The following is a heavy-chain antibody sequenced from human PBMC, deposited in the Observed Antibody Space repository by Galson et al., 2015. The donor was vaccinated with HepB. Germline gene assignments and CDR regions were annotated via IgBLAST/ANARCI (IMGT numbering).Heavy chain of an antibody. Sequence: SLRLSCAASGFTFSSYAMSWVRQAPGKGLEWVSAISGSGGSTYYADSVKGRFTISRDNSKNTLYLQMNSLRAEDTAVYYCAKKGLSPDYYYYYCMDVWGKGTTVTVSS. D-gene: IGHD2/OR15-2a*01. CDR1: GFTFSSYA. J-gene: IGHJ6*03. CDR3: AKKGLSPDYYYYYCMDV. V-gene: IGHV3-23*01. CDR2: ISGSGGST.